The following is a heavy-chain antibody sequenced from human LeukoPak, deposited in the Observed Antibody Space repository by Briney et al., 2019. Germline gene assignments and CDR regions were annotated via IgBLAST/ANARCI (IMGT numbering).Heavy chain of an antibody. CDR2: IIPIFGTA. J-gene: IGHJ4*02. D-gene: IGHD2-2*01. Sequence: GASVKVSCKASGGTFSSYAISWVRQAPGQGLEWMGGIIPIFGTANYAQKFQGRVTITADESTSTAYMELSSLRSEDTAVYYCARDLLPAALYFDYWGQGTLVTVSS. CDR3: ARDLLPAALYFDY. CDR1: GGTFSSYA. V-gene: IGHV1-69*13.